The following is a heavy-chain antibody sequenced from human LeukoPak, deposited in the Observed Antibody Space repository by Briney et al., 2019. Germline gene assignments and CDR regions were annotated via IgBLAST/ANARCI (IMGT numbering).Heavy chain of an antibody. CDR3: ARYNMVRGVFDAFDI. V-gene: IGHV4-4*07. CDR2: IYTSGST. J-gene: IGHJ3*02. CDR1: GGSISSYY. Sequence: PSETLSLTCTVSGGSISSYYWSWIRQPAGKGPEWIGRIYTSGSTNYNPSLKSRATISVDTSKNQFSMKLSSVTAADTAVYYCARYNMVRGVFDAFDIWGQGTMVTVSS. D-gene: IGHD3-10*01.